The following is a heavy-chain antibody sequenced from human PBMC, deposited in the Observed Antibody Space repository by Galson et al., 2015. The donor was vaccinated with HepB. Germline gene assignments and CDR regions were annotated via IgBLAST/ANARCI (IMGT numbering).Heavy chain of an antibody. D-gene: IGHD6-13*01. Sequence: SETLSLTCAVYGGSFSGYYWSWIRQPPGKGLEWIGEINHSGSTNYNPSLKRRVTISVDTSKNQFSPKLSSVTAADTAVYYCARAGRQRWYVGYWGQGTLVTVSS. CDR1: GGSFSGYY. CDR2: INHSGST. CDR3: ARAGRQRWYVGY. V-gene: IGHV4-34*01. J-gene: IGHJ4*02.